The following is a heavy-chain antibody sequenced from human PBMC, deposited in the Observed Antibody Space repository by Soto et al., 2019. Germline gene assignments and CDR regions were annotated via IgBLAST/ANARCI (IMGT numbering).Heavy chain of an antibody. J-gene: IGHJ3*01. CDR1: GFSFSNYA. V-gene: IGHV3-48*02. CDR3: VRDDRWAFDF. CDR2: ISIGSGSI. D-gene: IGHD3-22*01. Sequence: EVQLVESGGGLVQPGGSRRVSCAASGFSFSNYAMNWVRQAPGKGLKWVSYISIGSGSIFYADSVKGRFTISRDDAKNSLYMQMNTLRDEDTAVYYCVRDDRWAFDFWGQGTMVTVSS.